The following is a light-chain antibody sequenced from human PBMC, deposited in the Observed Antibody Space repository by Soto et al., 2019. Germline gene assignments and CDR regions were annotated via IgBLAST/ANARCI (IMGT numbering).Light chain of an antibody. CDR2: DAS. Sequence: DIRRISSPCKSAGSGEGVVLGGRRVSQSISSWLAWYQQKPGTAPKLLIYDASSLESGVPSRFSVSGSGTEFTVTIRRPQPCGFATHPCQQYPSYSPRTFGQGTKVDI. V-gene: IGKV1-5*01. CDR1: QSISSW. J-gene: IGKJ1*01. CDR3: QQYPSYSPRT.